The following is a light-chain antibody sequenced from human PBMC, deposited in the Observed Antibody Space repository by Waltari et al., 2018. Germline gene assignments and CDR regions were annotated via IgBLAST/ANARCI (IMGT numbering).Light chain of an antibody. V-gene: IGLV3-21*02. CDR2: DDS. J-gene: IGLJ2*01. CDR3: QVWESSVV. CDR1: RIGSKS. Sequence: SYVLTQPPSVSVAPGQTARITCGGDRIGSKSVPWYRQKPGQAPVLFVFDDSARPSGISERFSGSISGPTATLTISRVEAGDEADYYCQVWESSVVFGGGTKLTVL.